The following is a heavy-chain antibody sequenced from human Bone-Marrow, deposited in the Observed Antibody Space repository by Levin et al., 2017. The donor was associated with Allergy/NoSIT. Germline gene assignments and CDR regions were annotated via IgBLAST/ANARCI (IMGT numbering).Heavy chain of an antibody. J-gene: IGHJ5*02. V-gene: IGHV1-2*02. CDR2: INPKSGVT. D-gene: IGHD6-6*01. CDR3: ARIIHSSSRFDP. Sequence: GESLKISCKAYGYTFTANYIHWVRHAPGKGLEWMGWINPKSGVTSYAQTIQGRFTMTRDTSITTAYMELSRLTSHDTDVYYCARIIHSSSRFDPWGQGTLVTVSS. CDR1: GYTFTANY.